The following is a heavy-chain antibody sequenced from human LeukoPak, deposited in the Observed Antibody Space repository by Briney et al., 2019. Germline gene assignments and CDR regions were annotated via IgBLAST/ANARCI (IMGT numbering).Heavy chain of an antibody. Sequence: ASVKVSCKASGYTFTSYAMNWVRQAPGQGLEWMGWINTNTGNPTYAQGFTGRFVFSLDTSVSTAYLQISSLKAEDTAVYYYARDRGLYCSSTSCYSPIYYYYYGMDVWGQGTTVTVSS. CDR3: ARDRGLYCSSTSCYSPIYYYYYGMDV. CDR2: INTNTGNP. CDR1: GYTFTSYA. V-gene: IGHV7-4-1*02. D-gene: IGHD2-2*01. J-gene: IGHJ6*02.